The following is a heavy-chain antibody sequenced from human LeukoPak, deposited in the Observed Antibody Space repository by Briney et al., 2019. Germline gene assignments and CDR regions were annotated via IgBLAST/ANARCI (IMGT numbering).Heavy chain of an antibody. CDR3: ARHGVHYYDSSGYYYFFDY. J-gene: IGHJ4*02. V-gene: IGHV5-51*01. CDR2: IYPGDSDT. CDR1: GYSFTSYW. Sequence: GESLQISCKGSGYSFTSYWIGWVRQMPGKGLEWMGIIYPGDSDTRYSPSFQGQVTISADKSISTAYLQWSSLKASDTAMYYCARHGVHYYDSSGYYYFFDYWGQGTLVTVSS. D-gene: IGHD3-22*01.